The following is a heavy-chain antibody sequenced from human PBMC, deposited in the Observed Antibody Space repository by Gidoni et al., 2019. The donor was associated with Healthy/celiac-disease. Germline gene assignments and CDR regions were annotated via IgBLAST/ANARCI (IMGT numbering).Heavy chain of an antibody. J-gene: IGHJ4*02. D-gene: IGHD2-2*01. CDR1: GGSFSGYY. Sequence: QVQLQQWGAGLLKPSETLSLTCAVYGGSFSGYYWSWIRQPPGKGLEWIGDIKHSGSTNDNPSLKSRVTISGDTSKNQFSLKMSSVTAAETAGYYCERGSSSTSCFDYWGQGTLVTVSS. V-gene: IGHV4-34*01. CDR3: ERGSSSTSCFDY. CDR2: IKHSGST.